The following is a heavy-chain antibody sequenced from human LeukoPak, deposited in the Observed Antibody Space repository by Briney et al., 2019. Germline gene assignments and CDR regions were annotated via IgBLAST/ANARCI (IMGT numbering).Heavy chain of an antibody. V-gene: IGHV1-69*05. J-gene: IGHJ4*02. D-gene: IGHD3-22*01. CDR1: GGTFSSYA. Sequence: GASVKVSCKASGGTFSSYAISWVRQAPGQGLEWMGRIIPISGTANYAQKFQGRVTITTDESTSTAYMELSSLRSEDTAVYYCARDVYYYDSSGYYQHPDYWGQGTLVTVSS. CDR2: IIPISGTA. CDR3: ARDVYYYDSSGYYQHPDY.